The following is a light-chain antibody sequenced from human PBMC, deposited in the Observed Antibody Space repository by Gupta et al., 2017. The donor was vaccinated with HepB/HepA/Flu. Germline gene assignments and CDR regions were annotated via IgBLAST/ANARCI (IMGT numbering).Light chain of an antibody. V-gene: IGKV1-27*01. CDR3: QKYNSVPLT. CDR2: GAS. J-gene: IGKJ4*01. CDR1: QDINNY. Sequence: DIQLTQSPSSLSASGGDRVTITCRASQDINNYLAWYQQKPGKVPKLLIYGASTLQSGVPSRFSGSGSGTDFTLTISSLQPEDVATYYCQKYNSVPLTFGGGTKVEIK.